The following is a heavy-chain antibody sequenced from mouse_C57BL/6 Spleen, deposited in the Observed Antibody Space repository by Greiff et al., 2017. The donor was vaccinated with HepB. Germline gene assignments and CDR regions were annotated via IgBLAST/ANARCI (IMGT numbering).Heavy chain of an antibody. J-gene: IGHJ3*01. V-gene: IGHV1-64*01. CDR3: ANGYVAY. Sequence: VQVVESGAELVKPGASVKLSCKASGYTFTSYWMHWVKQRPGQGLEWIGMIHTNSGSTNYNEKFKSKATLTVDKSSSTAYMQLSSLTAEDTAVYCCANGYVAYWGPGTRVTVSA. CDR2: IHTNSGST. CDR1: GYTFTSYW. D-gene: IGHD2-2*01.